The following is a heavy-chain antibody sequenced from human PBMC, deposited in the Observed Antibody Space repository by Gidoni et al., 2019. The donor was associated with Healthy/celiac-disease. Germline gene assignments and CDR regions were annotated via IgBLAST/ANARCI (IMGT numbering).Heavy chain of an antibody. CDR1: D. J-gene: IGHJ6*03. CDR3: ARSLAAARYYYYMDV. V-gene: IGHV1-8*01. Sequence: DINWVRQATGQGLEWMGWMNPNSGNTGYAQKFQGRVTMTRNTSISTAYMELSSLRSEDTAVYYCARSLAAARYYYYMDVWGKGTTVTVSS. D-gene: IGHD6-13*01. CDR2: MNPNSGNT.